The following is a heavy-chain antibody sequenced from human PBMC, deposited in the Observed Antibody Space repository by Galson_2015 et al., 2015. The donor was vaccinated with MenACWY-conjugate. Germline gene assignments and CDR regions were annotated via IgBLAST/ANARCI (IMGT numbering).Heavy chain of an antibody. CDR2: ISATSATI. D-gene: IGHD6-13*01. J-gene: IGHJ5*02. V-gene: IGHV3-21*01. CDR1: GFTFSNSW. CDR3: ARTAGSVPP. Sequence: SLRLSCATSGFTFSNSWMGWVRQAPGKGLEWVSSISATSATIYYADSVKGRFTISRDNAKNSLYLQMNSLRAEDTAVYYCARTAGSVPPWGLGTLVTVSS.